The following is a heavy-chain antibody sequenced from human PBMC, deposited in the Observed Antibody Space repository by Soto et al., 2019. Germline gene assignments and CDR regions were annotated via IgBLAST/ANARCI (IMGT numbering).Heavy chain of an antibody. CDR1: GFTFGDYA. J-gene: IGHJ5*02. CDR3: TRSLLFGVVTLGWFDP. V-gene: IGHV3-49*04. D-gene: IGHD3-3*01. CDR2: IRSKAYGGTT. Sequence: GGSLRLSCTASGFTFGDYAMSWVRQAPGKGLEWVGFIRSKAYGGTTEYAASVKGRFTISRDDSKSIAYLQMNSLKTEDTAVYYCTRSLLFGVVTLGWFDPWGQGTLVTVSS.